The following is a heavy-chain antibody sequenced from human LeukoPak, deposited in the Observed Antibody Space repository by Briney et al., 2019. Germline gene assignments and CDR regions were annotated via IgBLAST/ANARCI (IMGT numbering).Heavy chain of an antibody. CDR2: MNPNSGNT. V-gene: IGHV1-8*03. D-gene: IGHD6-6*01. J-gene: IGHJ4*02. CDR3: ARAVRMAALRLRYYFDY. Sequence: ASVKVSCKASGYTFTSYDINWVRQATGQGLEWMGWMNPNSGNTGYAQKFQGRVTITRNTSISTAYMELSSLRSEDTAVYYCARAVRMAALRLRYYFDYWGQGTLVTVSS. CDR1: GYTFTSYD.